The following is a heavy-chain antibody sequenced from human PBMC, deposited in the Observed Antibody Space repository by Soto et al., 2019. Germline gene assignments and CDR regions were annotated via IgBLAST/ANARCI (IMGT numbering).Heavy chain of an antibody. CDR3: AKSPLSVTSSYYFDY. D-gene: IGHD4-17*01. Sequence: QVQLVESGGGVVQPGRSLRLSCAASGFTFSSYGMHWVRQAPGKGLEWVAVISYDGSSKYYADSVKGRFTISRDNSKNTLYLQMNSLRAEDTAVYYCAKSPLSVTSSYYFDYWGQGTLVTVPS. J-gene: IGHJ4*02. V-gene: IGHV3-30*18. CDR1: GFTFSSYG. CDR2: ISYDGSSK.